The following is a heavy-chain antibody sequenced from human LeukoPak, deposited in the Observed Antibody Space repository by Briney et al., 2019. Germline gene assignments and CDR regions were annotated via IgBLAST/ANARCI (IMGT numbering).Heavy chain of an antibody. D-gene: IGHD2-21*02. J-gene: IGHJ3*02. CDR3: ARDLVVVTATPDAFDI. Sequence: GGSLRLSCAASGFTFSSYAMSWVRQAPGKGLEWVSYISSSSSYIYYADSVKGRFTISRDNAKNSLYLQMNSLRAEDTAVYYCARDLVVVTATPDAFDIWGQGTMVTVSS. CDR1: GFTFSSYA. V-gene: IGHV3-21*05. CDR2: ISSSSSYI.